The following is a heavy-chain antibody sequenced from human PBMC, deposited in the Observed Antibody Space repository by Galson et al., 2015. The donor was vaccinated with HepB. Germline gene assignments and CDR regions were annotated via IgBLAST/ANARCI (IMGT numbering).Heavy chain of an antibody. CDR2: MNPNSGYT. CDR1: GYTFTSYE. D-gene: IGHD3-22*01. V-gene: IGHV1-8*01. J-gene: IGHJ5*02. CDR3: TREMFDSSVRGGPNWFDP. Sequence: SVKVSCKASGYTFTSYEINWVRQASGQGPEWMGWMNPNSGYTSYAKKFQGRVTMTRGISIRTAYMELSTLTSEDTAVYYCTREMFDSSVRGGPNWFDPWGQGTLVIVSS.